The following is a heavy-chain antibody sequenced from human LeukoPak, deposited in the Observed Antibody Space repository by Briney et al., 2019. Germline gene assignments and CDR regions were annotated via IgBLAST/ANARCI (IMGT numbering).Heavy chain of an antibody. V-gene: IGHV4-4*07. Sequence: PSETLSLTCTVSGGPISSYYWSWIRQPAGKGLEWIGRIYTSGSTNYNPSLKSRVTISVDKSKNQFSLKLSSVTAADTAVYYCARLYNWNDGYFDYWGQGTLVTVSS. CDR2: IYTSGST. J-gene: IGHJ4*02. D-gene: IGHD1-1*01. CDR1: GGPISSYY. CDR3: ARLYNWNDGYFDY.